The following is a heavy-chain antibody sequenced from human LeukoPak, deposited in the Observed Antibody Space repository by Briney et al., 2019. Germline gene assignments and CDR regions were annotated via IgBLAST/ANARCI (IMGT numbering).Heavy chain of an antibody. J-gene: IGHJ4*02. Sequence: SETLSLTCAVSGYSISSGYYWGWIRQPPGKGLEWIGSIYHSGSTYYNPSLKNRVTISVDTSKNQFSLKLSSVTAADTAVYYCARSHHIVVVPAVIGYWGQGTLVTVSS. D-gene: IGHD2-2*01. V-gene: IGHV4-38-2*01. CDR3: ARSHHIVVVPAVIGY. CDR1: GYSISSGYY. CDR2: IYHSGST.